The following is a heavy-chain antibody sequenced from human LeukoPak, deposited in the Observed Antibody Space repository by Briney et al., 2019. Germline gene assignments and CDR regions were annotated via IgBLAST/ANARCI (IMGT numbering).Heavy chain of an antibody. J-gene: IGHJ4*02. CDR3: ASMVVAAPMNY. CDR2: IYYSGST. Sequence: PSETLSLTCTVSGGSISSYYWSWIRQPPGKGLEWIGYIYYSGSTNYNPSLKSRVTISVDTSKNQFSLKLSSVTAADTAVYYCASMVVAAPMNYWGQGTLVTVSS. CDR1: GGSISSYY. V-gene: IGHV4-59*12. D-gene: IGHD2-15*01.